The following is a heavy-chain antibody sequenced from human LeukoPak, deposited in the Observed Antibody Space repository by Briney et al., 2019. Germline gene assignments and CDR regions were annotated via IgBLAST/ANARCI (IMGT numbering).Heavy chain of an antibody. CDR2: ISGSGVST. D-gene: IGHD2-15*01. CDR1: GFTFSSYA. CDR3: AKDSGTYYFDY. J-gene: IGHJ4*02. V-gene: IGHV3-23*01. Sequence: GGSLRLSCAVSGFTFSSYAMRWVRQAPGKGLEWVSGISGSGVSTYYADSVKGRFTISRDNSNNTLYLQINSLRAGDTAVYYCAKDSGTYYFDYWGQGTLVTVSS.